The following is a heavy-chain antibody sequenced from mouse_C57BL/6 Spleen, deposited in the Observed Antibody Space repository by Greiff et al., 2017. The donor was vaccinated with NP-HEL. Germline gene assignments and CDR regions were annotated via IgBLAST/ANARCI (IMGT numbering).Heavy chain of an antibody. CDR1: GYTFTSYW. CDR3: ARRGNHRTGKGAMDY. Sequence: QVQLQQPGAELVRPGSSVKLSCKASGYTFTSYWMHWVKQRPIQGLEWIGNIDPSDSETHYNQKFKDKATLTVDKSSSTAYMQLSSLTSEDSAVYSCARRGNHRTGKGAMDYWGQGTSVTVSS. J-gene: IGHJ4*01. D-gene: IGHD4-1*01. V-gene: IGHV1-52*01. CDR2: IDPSDSET.